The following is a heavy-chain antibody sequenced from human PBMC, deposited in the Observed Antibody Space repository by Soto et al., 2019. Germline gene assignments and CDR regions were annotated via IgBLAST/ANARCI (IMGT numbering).Heavy chain of an antibody. V-gene: IGHV3-53*01. D-gene: IGHD5-12*01. CDR2: IYSGGNT. J-gene: IGHJ4*02. CDR3: ARVLGGYSGYDGH. Sequence: GSLRPSCPGSRFIGSHNYMSWVRQAPGNGLEWVSVIYSGGNTYYAASVKGRFTISRDNSKNTLYLQMNSLRAEDTAVYYCARVLGGYSGYDGHWGQGT. CDR1: RFIGSHNY.